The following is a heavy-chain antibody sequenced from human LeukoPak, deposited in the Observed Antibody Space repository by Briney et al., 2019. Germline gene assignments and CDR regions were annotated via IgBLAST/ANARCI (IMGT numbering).Heavy chain of an antibody. CDR2: VNPNSGNT. J-gene: IGHJ5*02. CDR3: ARGRPYYYDSSWFDP. CDR1: GYTFTSYD. V-gene: IGHV1-8*01. D-gene: IGHD3-22*01. Sequence: GASVKVSCKASGYTFTSYDINWVRQATGQGLEWMGWVNPNSGNTGYAQKFQGRVTMTRNTSISTAYMELSSLRSEDTAVYYCARGRPYYYDSSWFDPWGQGTLVTVSS.